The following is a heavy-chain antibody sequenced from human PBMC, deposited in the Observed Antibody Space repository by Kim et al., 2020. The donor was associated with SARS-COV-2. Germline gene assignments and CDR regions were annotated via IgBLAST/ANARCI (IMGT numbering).Heavy chain of an antibody. Sequence: ASVKVSCKASGYTFTSYDINWVRQATGQGLEWMGWMNPNSGNTGYAQKFQGRVTMTRNTSISTAYMELSSLRSEVTAVYYCARALAVAGTRGKRNYWYFDLWGRGTLVTVSS. D-gene: IGHD6-19*01. V-gene: IGHV1-8*01. CDR2: MNPNSGNT. J-gene: IGHJ2*01. CDR3: ARALAVAGTRGKRNYWYFDL. CDR1: GYTFTSYD.